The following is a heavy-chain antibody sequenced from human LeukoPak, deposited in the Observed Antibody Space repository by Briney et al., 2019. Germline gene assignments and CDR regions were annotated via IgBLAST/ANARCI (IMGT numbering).Heavy chain of an antibody. Sequence: GASLKIPCKGSGYSFTSYWIGWVRQMPGKGLEWMGIIYPGDSDTRYSPSFQGQVTVSADKSISTAYLQWSSLKASDTAMYYCARAWVVYSSSQNPSLLLGYFDYWGQGTLVTVSS. D-gene: IGHD6-6*01. CDR1: GYSFTSYW. CDR2: IYPGDSDT. V-gene: IGHV5-51*01. J-gene: IGHJ4*02. CDR3: ARAWVVYSSSQNPSLLLGYFDY.